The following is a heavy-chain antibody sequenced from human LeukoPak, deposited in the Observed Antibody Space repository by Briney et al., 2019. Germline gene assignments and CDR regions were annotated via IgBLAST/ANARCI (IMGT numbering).Heavy chain of an antibody. CDR2: ISWNSGSI. D-gene: IGHD2-21*02. V-gene: IGHV3-9*03. J-gene: IGHJ3*02. Sequence: PGGYLRLSCAASGFTFDDYAMHWVRQAPGKGLEWVAGISWNSGSIGYADSVKGRFTISRDNAKNSLYLQMNSLRAEDMALYYFFQARDCIRDRHDAFDIWGQGTMVTVSS. CDR3: FQARDCIRDRHDAFDI. CDR1: GFTFDDYA.